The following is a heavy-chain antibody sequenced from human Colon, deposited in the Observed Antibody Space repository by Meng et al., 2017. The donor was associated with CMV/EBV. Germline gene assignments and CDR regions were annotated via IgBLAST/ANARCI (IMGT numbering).Heavy chain of an antibody. Sequence: GESLKISCAASGFTFSEYYMTWIRQAPGKGLEWVSYIGASGNNIYYADSVKGRFTISRDNSKNTLYLQMSSLRAEDTAVYYCAKGTTLTTLDYWGQGTLVTVSS. D-gene: IGHD4-11*01. V-gene: IGHV3-11*01. CDR3: AKGTTLTTLDY. J-gene: IGHJ4*02. CDR1: GFTFSEYY. CDR2: IGASGNNI.